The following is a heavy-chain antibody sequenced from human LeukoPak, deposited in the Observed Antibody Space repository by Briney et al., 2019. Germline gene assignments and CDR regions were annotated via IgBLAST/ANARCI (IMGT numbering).Heavy chain of an antibody. V-gene: IGHV3-23*01. J-gene: IGHJ4*02. CDR1: GFTFSNCA. Sequence: GGSLRLSCAASGFTFSNCAMSWVRQAPGKGLEWVSSISGSGGNTYYADSVKGRFTISRDNSKNTLYLQMNSLRAEDTAIYYCARAYGSSGYYQLPIDYWGQGALVTVSS. CDR3: ARAYGSSGYYQLPIDY. CDR2: ISGSGGNT. D-gene: IGHD3-22*01.